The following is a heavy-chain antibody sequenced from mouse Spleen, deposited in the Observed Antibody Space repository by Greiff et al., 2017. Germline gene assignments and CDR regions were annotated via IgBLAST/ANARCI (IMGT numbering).Heavy chain of an antibody. J-gene: IGHJ4*01. CDR2: ISSGSSTI. V-gene: IGHV5-17*01. CDR3: ARGITEDAMDY. D-gene: IGHD2-4*01. CDR1: GFTFSDYG. Sequence: VQLKESGGGLVKPGGSLKLSCAASGFTFSDYGMHWVRQAPEKGLEWVAYISSGSSTIYYADTVKGRFTISRDNAKNTLFLQMTSLRSEDTAMYYCARGITEDAMDYWGQGTSVTVSS.